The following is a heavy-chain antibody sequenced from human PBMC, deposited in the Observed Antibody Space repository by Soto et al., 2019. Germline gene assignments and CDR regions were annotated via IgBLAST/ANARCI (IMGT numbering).Heavy chain of an antibody. CDR3: ARDGVPDYGGNGQSYYYSGMDV. Sequence: EVPLVESGGGLVQPGGSLRLSCAASRFTFSSYSMNWVRQAPGKGMEWVSYISRSSSTIYYADSVKGRFTIYRDNDKTSLYMQMNSLRAEDTAVYYCARDGVPDYGGNGQSYYYSGMDVWGHGTTVTVSS. J-gene: IGHJ6*02. CDR1: RFTFSSYS. D-gene: IGHD4-17*01. V-gene: IGHV3-48*01. CDR2: ISRSSSTI.